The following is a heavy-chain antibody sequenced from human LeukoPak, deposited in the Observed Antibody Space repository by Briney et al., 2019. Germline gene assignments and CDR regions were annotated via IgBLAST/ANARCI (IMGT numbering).Heavy chain of an antibody. Sequence: GGSVRLSCAASGFTFSSYSMDWVRQAPGKGRVWVSSISSSSSYIYYADSVRGRFTISRHNAKNSLYLQMNSLRAEDTDVSYCARNLRILCSGGSCYPRHEYLQESGQGTLVTLSS. CDR3: ARNLRILCSGGSCYPRHEYLQE. CDR1: GFTFSSYS. D-gene: IGHD2-15*01. CDR2: ISSSSSYI. V-gene: IGHV3-21*01. J-gene: IGHJ1*01.